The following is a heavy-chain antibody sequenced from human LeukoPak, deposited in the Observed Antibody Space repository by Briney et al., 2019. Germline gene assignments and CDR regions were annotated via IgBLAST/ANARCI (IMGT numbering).Heavy chain of an antibody. CDR3: AQYQLLSSGFDP. D-gene: IGHD2-2*01. V-gene: IGHV4-4*07. CDR2: IYTSGST. J-gene: IGHJ5*02. Sequence: ASETLSLTCTVSGGSISSYYWSWIRQPAGKGLEWIGRIYTSGSTNYNPSLKSRVTMSADTSKNQFSLKLSSVTAADTAVYYCAQYQLLSSGFDPWGQGTLVTVSS. CDR1: GGSISSYY.